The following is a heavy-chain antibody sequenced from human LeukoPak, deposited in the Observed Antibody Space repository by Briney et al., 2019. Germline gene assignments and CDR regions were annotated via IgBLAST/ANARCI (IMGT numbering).Heavy chain of an antibody. CDR1: GFTFSSYW. Sequence: GSLRLSCAASGFTFSSYWMHWVRQAPGKGLVWVSRINSDGSSTSYADSVKGRFTISRDNSKNTLYLQMNSLRAEDTAVYYCARASQSGSPHYYYMDVWGKGTTVTVSS. CDR2: INSDGSST. J-gene: IGHJ6*03. D-gene: IGHD1-26*01. CDR3: ARASQSGSPHYYYMDV. V-gene: IGHV3-74*01.